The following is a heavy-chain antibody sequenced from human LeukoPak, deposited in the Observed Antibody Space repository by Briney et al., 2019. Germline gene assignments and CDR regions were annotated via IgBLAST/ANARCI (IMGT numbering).Heavy chain of an antibody. D-gene: IGHD1-26*01. CDR1: GGSISSGDYY. Sequence: SETLSLTCTVSGGSISSGDYYWSWIRQPPGKGLEWIGYIYYSGSTYYNPSLKSRVTISVDTSKNQFSLKLSSVTAADTAVYYCARGEIWVGAPNWFDPWGQGTLVTVSS. CDR2: IYYSGST. V-gene: IGHV4-30-4*08. CDR3: ARGEIWVGAPNWFDP. J-gene: IGHJ5*02.